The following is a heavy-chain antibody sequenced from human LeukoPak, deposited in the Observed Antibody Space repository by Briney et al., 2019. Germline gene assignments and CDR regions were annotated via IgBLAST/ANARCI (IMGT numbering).Heavy chain of an antibody. D-gene: IGHD3-10*01. CDR3: ARLDYGSGSYIDY. Sequence: PSETLSLTCTVSGGSISSYYWSWIRQPPGKGLEWIGNIYYSGSTNYNPSLKSRVTISVDTSKNQFSLKLSSVTAADTAVYYCARLDYGSGSYIDYWGQGTLVTVSS. J-gene: IGHJ4*02. CDR1: GGSISSYY. CDR2: IYYSGST. V-gene: IGHV4-59*08.